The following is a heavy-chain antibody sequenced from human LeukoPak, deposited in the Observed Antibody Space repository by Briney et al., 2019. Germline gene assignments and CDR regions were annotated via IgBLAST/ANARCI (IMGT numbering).Heavy chain of an antibody. J-gene: IGHJ4*02. CDR2: IFGAGTT. CDR1: GFTLSGDY. Sequence: PGGSLRLSCAASGFTLSGDYMSWVRQAPGKGLEWVSVIFGAGTTYYADSVKGRFTISRDNSKNTLYLQMNSLRAEDTAVYSCAKPLGGSWDYFDYWGQGTLVTVSS. CDR3: AKPLGGSWDYFDY. V-gene: IGHV3-53*01. D-gene: IGHD6-13*01.